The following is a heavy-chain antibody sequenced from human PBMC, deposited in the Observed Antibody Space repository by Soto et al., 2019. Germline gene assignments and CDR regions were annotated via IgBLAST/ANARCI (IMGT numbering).Heavy chain of an antibody. CDR2: ISAYNGNT. CDR1: GYTFTSYG. J-gene: IGHJ5*02. CDR3: ARESGGYDNKWFDP. Sequence: GASVKVSCRASGYTFTSYGISWVRQAPGQGLEWMGWISAYNGNTNYAQKLQGRVTMTTDTSTSTAYMELRSLRSDDTAVYYCARESGGYDNKWFDPWGQRTLVAVSS. V-gene: IGHV1-18*01. D-gene: IGHD5-12*01.